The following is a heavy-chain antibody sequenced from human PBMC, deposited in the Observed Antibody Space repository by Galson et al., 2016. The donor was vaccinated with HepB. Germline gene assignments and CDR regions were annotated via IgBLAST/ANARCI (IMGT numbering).Heavy chain of an antibody. V-gene: IGHV4-59*01. CDR2: IYYSGST. Sequence: SETLSLTCTVSGGSIRSYYWSWIRQSPGKGLEWIGYIYYSGSTNYNPSLKSRVTISVDTSKNQFSLKLSSVNAADTAVYYCARERWEWVGYYYYYGMDVWGQGTMVTVSS. CDR1: GGSIRSYY. D-gene: IGHD3-3*01. J-gene: IGHJ6*02. CDR3: ARERWEWVGYYYYYGMDV.